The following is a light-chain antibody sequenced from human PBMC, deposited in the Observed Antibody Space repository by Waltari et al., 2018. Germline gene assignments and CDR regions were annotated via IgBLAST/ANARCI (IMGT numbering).Light chain of an antibody. CDR1: NNDNGNYNY. Sequence: QSDLTQPASVSGSLGQSITISCPGTNNDNGNYNYVSWYQQFPGDAPRLIIYEVSNLPSRISSRFSGSKSGMTASLTISGLQADDEATYYCCSHTNIGTWVFGGGTTLTVL. V-gene: IGLV2-14*01. CDR3: CSHTNIGTWV. CDR2: EVS. J-gene: IGLJ3*02.